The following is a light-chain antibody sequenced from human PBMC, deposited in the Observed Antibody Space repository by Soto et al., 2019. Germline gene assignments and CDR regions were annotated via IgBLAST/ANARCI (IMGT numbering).Light chain of an antibody. CDR2: AAS. J-gene: IGKJ3*01. CDR1: QSISNY. CDR3: QQSYSTPFT. Sequence: DIQMTQSPSSLSASVGDSVTITCRASQSISNYLNWYQQKPGKAPKLLVYAASSLQSGVPSRFSGSGSGTDFSLTNSNLQPEDFATYYCQQSYSTPFTFGPGTKVDIK. V-gene: IGKV1-39*01.